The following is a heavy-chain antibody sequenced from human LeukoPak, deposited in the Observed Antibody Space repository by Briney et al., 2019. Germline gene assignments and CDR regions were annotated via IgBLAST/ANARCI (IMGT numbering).Heavy chain of an antibody. D-gene: IGHD6-19*01. CDR3: ATGGGIAVAHA. Sequence: SETLSLACIVSGGSISRSNSYWAWIRQPPGKGLEWIGSIYDSGNTYYNPSLGSRVTVSADTSKNHFSLKLRSVTAADTAVYYCATGGGIAVAHAWGQGSLVTVSS. J-gene: IGHJ4*02. CDR1: GGSISRSNSY. V-gene: IGHV4-39*02. CDR2: IYDSGNT.